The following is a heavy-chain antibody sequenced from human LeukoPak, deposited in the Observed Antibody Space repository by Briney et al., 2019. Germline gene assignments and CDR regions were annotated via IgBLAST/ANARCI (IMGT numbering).Heavy chain of an antibody. CDR1: GFTFSNYE. Sequence: GGSLRLSCAASGFTFSNYEFNWVRQAPGKGLEWVSYVSSSGRNIYYADSVKGRFTISRDNAKNSLYLQMNSLRAEDTAVYYCARDLVQLWSKDFWGRGTLVTVSS. D-gene: IGHD5-18*01. CDR3: ARDLVQLWSKDF. V-gene: IGHV3-48*03. J-gene: IGHJ4*02. CDR2: VSSSGRNI.